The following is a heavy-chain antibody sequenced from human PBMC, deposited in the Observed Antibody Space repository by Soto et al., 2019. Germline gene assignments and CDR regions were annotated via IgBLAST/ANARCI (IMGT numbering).Heavy chain of an antibody. Sequence: PGGSLRLSCAASGFTFGDYTMHWVRQAPGKGLEWVSLISWDGGSTYYADSVKGRFTISRDNSKNSLYLQMNSLRTEDTALYYCAKDYVEYSSSLPDYWGQGTLVTVSS. CDR3: AKDYVEYSSSLPDY. D-gene: IGHD6-6*01. CDR2: ISWDGGST. J-gene: IGHJ4*02. CDR1: GFTFGDYT. V-gene: IGHV3-43*01.